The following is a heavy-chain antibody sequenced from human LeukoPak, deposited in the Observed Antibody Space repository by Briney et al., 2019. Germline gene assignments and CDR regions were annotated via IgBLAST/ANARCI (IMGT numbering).Heavy chain of an antibody. CDR3: ARQGVYSSTDY. D-gene: IGHD6-6*01. J-gene: IGHJ4*02. CDR1: GYSFTTYW. CDR2: IYPGDSDT. V-gene: IGHV5-51*01. Sequence: GESLKISCKASGYSFTTYWIGWVRQMPGKGLEWMGIIYPGDSDTRYSPSFQGQVTISADKSISTAYLQWSSLKASDAAMYYCARQGVYSSTDYWGQGTLVTVSS.